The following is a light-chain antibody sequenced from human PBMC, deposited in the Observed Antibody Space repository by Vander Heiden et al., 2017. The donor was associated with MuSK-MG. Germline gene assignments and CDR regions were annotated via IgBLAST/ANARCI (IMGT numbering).Light chain of an antibody. CDR2: LGS. V-gene: IGKV2-28*01. J-gene: IGKJ4*01. CDR3: KQALQTPHT. Sequence: VIPLSLLSLSVTTGEPAFSDCRSSQSLVHSNRNNYLDWYLQKPGQAPQLLIYLGSNRASGVPDRFSGSGSGTDFTLKISRVEAEDVGVYYCKQALQTPHTFGGGTKVEIK. CDR1: QSLVHSNRNNY.